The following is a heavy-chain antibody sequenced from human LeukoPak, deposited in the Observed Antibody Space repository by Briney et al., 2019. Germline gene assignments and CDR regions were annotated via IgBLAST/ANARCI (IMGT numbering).Heavy chain of an antibody. CDR1: GYSVSSGYY. D-gene: IGHD6-19*01. J-gene: IGHJ3*02. CDR2: ISTSSSYI. Sequence: ETLSLTCSVSGYSVSSGYYWGWIRQPPGKGLEWVSSISTSSSYIYYADSVKGRFTISRNNAKNSLYLQMNSLRAEDTAVYYCARGRVGQWLVDAFDIWGQGTMVTVSS. CDR3: ARGRVGQWLVDAFDI. V-gene: IGHV3-21*01.